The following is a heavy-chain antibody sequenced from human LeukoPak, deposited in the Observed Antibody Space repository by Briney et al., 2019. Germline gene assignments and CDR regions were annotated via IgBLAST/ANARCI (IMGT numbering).Heavy chain of an antibody. CDR2: INAGSGNT. V-gene: IGHV1-3*01. J-gene: IGHJ4*02. CDR1: GYTFTSYA. D-gene: IGHD6-19*01. CDR3: ASEGYSSGWYGVFDY. Sequence: ASVKVFCKASGYTFTSYAMHWVRQAPGQRLEWMGWINAGSGNTKCSQKFQDRVTITRDTSASTAYMELSSLRSEDTAVYYCASEGYSSGWYGVFDYWGQGTLVTVSS.